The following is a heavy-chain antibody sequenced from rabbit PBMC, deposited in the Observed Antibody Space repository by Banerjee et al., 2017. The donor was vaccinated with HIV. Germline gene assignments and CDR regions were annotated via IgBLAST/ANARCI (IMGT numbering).Heavy chain of an antibody. Sequence: QSLEESGGDLVKPGASLTLTCTASGFSFSSSYWICWVRQAPGKGLEWIACIDVSGSGSTYYASWVNGRFTISKTSSTTVTLQMTSLTAADTATYFCARGGAGVILYTYFNFWGQGTLVTVS. V-gene: IGHV1S40*01. CDR1: GFSFSSSYW. J-gene: IGHJ3*01. CDR2: IDVSGSGST. D-gene: IGHD3-1*01. CDR3: ARGGAGVILYTYFNF.